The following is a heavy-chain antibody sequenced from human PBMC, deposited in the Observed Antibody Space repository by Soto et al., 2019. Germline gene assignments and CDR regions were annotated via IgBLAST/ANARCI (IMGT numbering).Heavy chain of an antibody. CDR2: TYFRGST. Sequence: SETLSITCTVSGGSITTPYWNWSWIRKPPGKGLEWIGFTYFRGSTNYNPSVRSRVTISLDASKNQLSLKLRSVTAADTAVYYCSGYGSGSYYRYWGHGTLVTVSS. D-gene: IGHD3-10*01. V-gene: IGHV4-59*08. CDR3: SGYGSGSYYRY. J-gene: IGHJ4*01. CDR1: GGSITTPY.